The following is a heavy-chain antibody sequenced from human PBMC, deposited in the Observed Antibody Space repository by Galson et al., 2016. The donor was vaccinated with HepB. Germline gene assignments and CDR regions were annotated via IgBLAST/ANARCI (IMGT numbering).Heavy chain of an antibody. J-gene: IGHJ4*02. CDR3: TRDNILYCGGDCYFDC. CDR1: GYTFTSHA. D-gene: IGHD2-21*02. CDR2: INTANGDT. Sequence: SVKVSCKASGYTFTSHAMHWMRQAPGQRLEWMGWINTANGDTKYSQKFQGRVTITRDTSANTAYMELSSLTSEDTAVYYCTRDNILYCGGDCYFDCWGQGTLVTVSS. V-gene: IGHV1-3*04.